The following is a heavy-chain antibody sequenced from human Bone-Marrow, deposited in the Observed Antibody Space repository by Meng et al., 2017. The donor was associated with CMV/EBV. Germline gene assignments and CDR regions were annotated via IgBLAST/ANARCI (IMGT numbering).Heavy chain of an antibody. CDR1: GFTFSSYS. CDR3: ARDLCSSTSCYRGDYYYYGMDV. CDR2: ISSSSSYI. J-gene: IGHJ6*01. Sequence: GGSLRLSCAASGFTFSSYSMNWVRQAPGKGLEWVSSISSSSSYIYYADSVKGRFTISRDNAKNSLYLQMNSLRAEDTAVYYCARDLCSSTSCYRGDYYYYGMDVWGQGTTVTGSS. V-gene: IGHV3-21*01. D-gene: IGHD2-2*01.